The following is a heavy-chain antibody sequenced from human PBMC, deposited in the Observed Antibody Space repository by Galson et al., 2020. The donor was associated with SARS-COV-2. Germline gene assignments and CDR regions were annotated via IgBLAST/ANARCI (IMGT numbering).Heavy chain of an antibody. D-gene: IGHD3-22*01. CDR1: GGTFSSYA. Sequence: SSVTVSCKASGGTFSSYALSWVRQAPGQGLEWMGVIIPIFGTANYAQKFQGRVTITADESTSTAYMELSSLRSEDTAVYYCATYLVVDYYFDYWGQGTLVTVSS. V-gene: IGHV1-69*13. J-gene: IGHJ4*02. CDR2: IIPIFGTA. CDR3: ATYLVVDYYFDY.